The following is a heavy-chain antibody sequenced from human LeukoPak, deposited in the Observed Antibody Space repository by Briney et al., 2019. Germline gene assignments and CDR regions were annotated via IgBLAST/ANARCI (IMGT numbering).Heavy chain of an antibody. CDR3: ARGLGYSYGYSDY. D-gene: IGHD5-18*01. CDR2: IYYSGST. CDR1: GGSVSSGSYY. V-gene: IGHV4-61*01. J-gene: IGHJ4*02. Sequence: SETLSLTCTVSGGSVSSGSYYWSWIRQPPGKGLEWIGYIYYSGSTNYNPSLKSRVTISVDTSKNQFSLKLSSVTAADTAVYYCARGLGYSYGYSDYWGQGTLVTVS.